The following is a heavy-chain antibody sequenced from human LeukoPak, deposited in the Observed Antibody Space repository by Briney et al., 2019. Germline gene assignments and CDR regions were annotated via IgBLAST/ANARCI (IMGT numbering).Heavy chain of an antibody. J-gene: IGHJ4*02. CDR2: IYYSGST. D-gene: IGHD3-22*01. CDR1: GGSISSGDYY. V-gene: IGHV4-39*01. CDR3: ARRSGYWEDYFDY. Sequence: SQTLSLTCTVSGGSISSGDYYWSWIRQPPGKGLEWIGSIYYSGSTYYNPSLKSRVTISVDTSKNQFSLKLSSVTAADTAVYYCARRSGYWEDYFDYWGQGTLVTVSS.